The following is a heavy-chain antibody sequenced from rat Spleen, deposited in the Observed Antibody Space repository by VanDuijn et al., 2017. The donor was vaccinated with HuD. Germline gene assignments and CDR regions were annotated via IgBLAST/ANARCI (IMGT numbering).Heavy chain of an antibody. CDR1: GFNFNDYG. CDR2: INKDSSTK. D-gene: IGHD1-7*01. J-gene: IGHJ2*01. CDR3: ARPFSSYGYAPHY. Sequence: EVKLVESGGGLVQPGRSLKLSCAASGFNFNDYGMAWVRQAPGKGLEWIGEINKDSSTKNFSPSVLKDKFIISRYNAQNTLYLQMSKLGSEDTAIYYCARPFSSYGYAPHYWGQGVMVTVSS. V-gene: IGHV4-2*01.